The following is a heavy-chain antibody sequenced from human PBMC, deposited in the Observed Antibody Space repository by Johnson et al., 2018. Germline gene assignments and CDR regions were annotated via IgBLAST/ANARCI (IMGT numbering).Heavy chain of an antibody. D-gene: IGHD3-22*01. CDR1: GFTFSSYS. CDR3: ARVWNDSSGYYQDAFAI. CDR2: ISSSSSYI. V-gene: IGHV3-21*01. Sequence: VQLVQSGGGLVKPGGSLRLSCAASGFTFSSYSMNWVRQAPGKGLEWVSSISSSSSYIYYADSVKGRFTISRDNAKNSLYLQMNSLRAEGTAVYYCARVWNDSSGYYQDAFAIWGQGTMVTVSS. J-gene: IGHJ3*02.